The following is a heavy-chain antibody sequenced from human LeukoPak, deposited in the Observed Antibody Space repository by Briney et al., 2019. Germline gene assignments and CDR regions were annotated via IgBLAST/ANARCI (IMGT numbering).Heavy chain of an antibody. CDR3: ARGIWSRTVSSYYFDC. D-gene: IGHD3-3*01. Sequence: GASVKVSCKASGYTFTNYAMQWVRQAPGQRLEWMGWINVGNGHTRYSQRFQGRVTITRDTSASTVYMEVTSLRFEDTAVYYCARGIWSRTVSSYYFDCWGQGTLVTVSS. CDR2: INVGNGHT. J-gene: IGHJ4*02. CDR1: GYTFTNYA. V-gene: IGHV1-3*01.